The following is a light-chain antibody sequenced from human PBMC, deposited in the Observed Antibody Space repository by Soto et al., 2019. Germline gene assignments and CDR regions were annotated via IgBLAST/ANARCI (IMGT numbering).Light chain of an antibody. CDR1: QSVLYSSNNKNY. CDR3: QQYYRPPYT. V-gene: IGKV4-1*01. J-gene: IGKJ2*01. Sequence: DIVMTQSPDSLAVSLGERATINCKSSQSVLYSSNNKNYLAWYQQKPGQPPKLLIYRASTRESGVPDRFSGSGSGTDFTLTISSLQAEDVAIYFCQQYYRPPYTFGQGTKLEIK. CDR2: RAS.